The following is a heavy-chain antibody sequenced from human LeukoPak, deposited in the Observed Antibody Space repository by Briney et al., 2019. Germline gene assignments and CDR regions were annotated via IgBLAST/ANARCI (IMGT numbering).Heavy chain of an antibody. CDR2: IYYTGST. Sequence: PSETLSLTCTVSGGSLSHNYWSWIRQFPGKGLELIGYIYYTGSTNYNPSLKSRVTISVDTSKNQFSLKLRSVTAADTAVYYCAREDLEAGIPYWGQGTLVTVSS. CDR1: GGSLSHNY. CDR3: AREDLEAGIPY. J-gene: IGHJ4*02. D-gene: IGHD6-13*01. V-gene: IGHV4-4*08.